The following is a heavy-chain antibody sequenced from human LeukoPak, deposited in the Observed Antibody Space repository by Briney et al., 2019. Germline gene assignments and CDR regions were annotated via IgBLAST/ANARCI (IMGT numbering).Heavy chain of an antibody. J-gene: IGHJ4*02. V-gene: IGHV1-2*02. CDR1: GYTFTGYY. CDR3: ARAYPYGASYYGGY. Sequence: GASVKVSCKASGYTFTGYYMHWVRQAPGQGLEWMGWINPNSGGTNYVQKFQGRVTMTRDTSISTAYMELSRLRSDDTAVYYCARAYPYGASYYGGYWGQGTLVTVSS. CDR2: INPNSGGT. D-gene: IGHD1-26*01.